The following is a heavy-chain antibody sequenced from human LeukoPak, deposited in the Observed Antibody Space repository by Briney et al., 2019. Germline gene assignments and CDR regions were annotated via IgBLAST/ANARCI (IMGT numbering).Heavy chain of an antibody. V-gene: IGHV4-59*01. J-gene: IGHJ3*02. D-gene: IGHD1-26*01. CDR3: ARRVWATTISRDAFDI. CDR1: SGSISSYY. CDR2: IHYSGST. Sequence: SETLSLTCTVSSGSISSYYWSWIRQPPGKGLEWIGHIHYSGSTNYNPSLKSRVAISVDTSKNQFSLKLSSVTAADTAVYYCARRVWATTISRDAFDIWGQGTMVTVSS.